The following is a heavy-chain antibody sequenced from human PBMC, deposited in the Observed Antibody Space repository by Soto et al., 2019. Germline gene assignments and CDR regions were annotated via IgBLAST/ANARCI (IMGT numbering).Heavy chain of an antibody. D-gene: IGHD3-22*01. V-gene: IGHV3-15*01. CDR3: NTISHSSGYCHEY. Sequence: EVQLVESGGGLVKPGGSLRLSCSASGFTFSNVWMSWVRQAPEKGLEWVGLIKRKIAGGTTDYAAPVKGRFTISRDDSKDTLYLQMHSLKSEDTAVYYCNTISHSSGYCHEYWGQGTLVTVSS. J-gene: IGHJ4*02. CDR2: IKRKIAGGTT. CDR1: GFTFSNVW.